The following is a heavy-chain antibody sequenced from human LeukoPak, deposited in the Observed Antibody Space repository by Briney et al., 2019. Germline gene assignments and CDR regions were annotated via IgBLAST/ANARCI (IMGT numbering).Heavy chain of an antibody. D-gene: IGHD4-11*01. V-gene: IGHV1-69*06. CDR2: IIPIFSTA. Sequence: GASVKVSCKASGGTFSSYAISWVRQAPGQGLEWMGGIIPIFSTANYAQKFQGRVTITADKSTSTAYMELSSLRSEDTAVYYCARDPPPYSNYGMDWFDPWGQGTLVTVSS. CDR3: ARDPPPYSNYGMDWFDP. J-gene: IGHJ5*02. CDR1: GGTFSSYA.